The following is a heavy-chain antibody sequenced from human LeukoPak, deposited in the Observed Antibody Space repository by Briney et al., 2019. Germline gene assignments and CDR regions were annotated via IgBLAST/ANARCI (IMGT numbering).Heavy chain of an antibody. CDR3: ARDHMDTAMVSYYYYMDV. CDR1: GGSISSYY. D-gene: IGHD5-18*01. Sequence: SETLSLTCTVSGGSISSYYWSWIRQPAGKGLEWIGRIYTSGSTNYNPSLKSRVTMSVDTSKNQFSLKLSSVTAADTAVYYCARDHMDTAMVSYYYYMDVWGKGTTVTVSS. J-gene: IGHJ6*03. V-gene: IGHV4-4*07. CDR2: IYTSGST.